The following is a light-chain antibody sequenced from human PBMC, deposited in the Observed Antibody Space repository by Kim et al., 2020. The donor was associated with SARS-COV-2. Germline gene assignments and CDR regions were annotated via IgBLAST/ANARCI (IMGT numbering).Light chain of an antibody. CDR3: LQTNSFPLT. CDR2: AVS. CDR1: QDVSSW. Sequence: ASVGDRVTIPCRASQDVSSWFAWYQQKAGKAPKLLIYAVSNLQSGVPSRFSGSGSGTHFTLTISTLQPEDIATYYCLQTNSFPLTFGGGTKVDIK. V-gene: IGKV1-12*01. J-gene: IGKJ4*01.